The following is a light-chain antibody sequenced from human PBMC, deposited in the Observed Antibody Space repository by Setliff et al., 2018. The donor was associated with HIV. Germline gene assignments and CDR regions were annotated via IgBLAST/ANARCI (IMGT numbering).Light chain of an antibody. J-gene: IGLJ1*01. CDR2: DVN. Sequence: QSALTQPRSVSGSPGQSVTISCTGASSDVGAYNYASWYQQNPGKAPKLMIYDVNKRPSGVPDRFSGSKSGNTASLTISGLQAEDEADYYCCSYAGRYRYVFGTGTKVTVL. CDR1: SSDVGAYNY. CDR3: CSYAGRYRYV. V-gene: IGLV2-11*01.